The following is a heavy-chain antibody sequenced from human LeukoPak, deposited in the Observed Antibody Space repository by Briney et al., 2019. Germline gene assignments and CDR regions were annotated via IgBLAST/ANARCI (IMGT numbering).Heavy chain of an antibody. J-gene: IGHJ5*02. CDR1: GFTFSSYA. D-gene: IGHD2-21*02. CDR3: ARVRDFASSPFNWFDA. V-gene: IGHV1-2*02. CDR2: MNPNNPGT. Sequence: GGSLRLSCAASGFTFSSYAMHWVRQAPGQGLEWLGWMNPNNPGTRSAEKFQGRVIMTSDMSTSTAYMQLNSLTSDDTAVYFCARVRDFASSPFNWFDAWGQGTLVTVSS.